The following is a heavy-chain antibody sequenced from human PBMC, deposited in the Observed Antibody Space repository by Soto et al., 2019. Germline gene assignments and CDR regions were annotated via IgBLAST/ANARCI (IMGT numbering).Heavy chain of an antibody. Sequence: LRLSCAASGFTFSSYSMNWVRQAPGKGLEWVSSISSSSSYIYYADSVKGRFTISRDNAKNSLYLQMNSLRAEDTAVYYCASSGTGTTLNGMDVWGQGTTVTVSS. CDR1: GFTFSSYS. V-gene: IGHV3-21*01. D-gene: IGHD1-1*01. CDR2: ISSSSSYI. J-gene: IGHJ6*02. CDR3: ASSGTGTTLNGMDV.